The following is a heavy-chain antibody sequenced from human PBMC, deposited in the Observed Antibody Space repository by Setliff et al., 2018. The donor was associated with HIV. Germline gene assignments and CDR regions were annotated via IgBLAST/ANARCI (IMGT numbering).Heavy chain of an antibody. CDR3: ARQPRGYSYGDGVYLDY. D-gene: IGHD5-18*01. J-gene: IGHJ4*02. CDR2: IDPSDFYI. V-gene: IGHV5-10-1*01. Sequence: GESLKISCQGSGYSFTNYWINWVRQMPGKGLEWMGRIDPSDFYIKYSPSFQGHVTISADRSITTAYLQWSSLRASDTATYYCARQPRGYSYGDGVYLDYWGQRTPVTVSS. CDR1: GYSFTNYW.